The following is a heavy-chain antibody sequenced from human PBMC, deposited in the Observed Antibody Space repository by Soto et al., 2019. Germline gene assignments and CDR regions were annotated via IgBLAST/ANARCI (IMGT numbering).Heavy chain of an antibody. J-gene: IGHJ5*02. D-gene: IGHD6-13*01. V-gene: IGHV4-31*03. CDR3: ARVSSSWYAPFDP. CDR1: GGSISSGGYY. CDR2: IYYSGST. Sequence: QVQLQESGPGLVKPSQTLSLTCTVSGGSISSGGYYWSWIRQHPGKGLEWIGYIYYSGSTYYNQSLKSRGNIPVDTSKNQFSLKLSSVTAADTAVYYCARVSSSWYAPFDPWGPGTLVTVSS.